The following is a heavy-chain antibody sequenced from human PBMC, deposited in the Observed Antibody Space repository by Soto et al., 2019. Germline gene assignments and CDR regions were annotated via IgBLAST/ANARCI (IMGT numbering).Heavy chain of an antibody. Sequence: SETLSLTCAVYGGSYSGYYWSWIRQPPGKGLEWIGEINHSGSTNYNPSLKSRVTISVDTSKNQFSLKLSSVTAADTAVYYCGRVIGDYYGMDVWGQGTTVTVSS. CDR3: GRVIGDYYGMDV. V-gene: IGHV4-34*01. CDR1: GGSYSGYY. CDR2: INHSGST. D-gene: IGHD3-16*02. J-gene: IGHJ6*02.